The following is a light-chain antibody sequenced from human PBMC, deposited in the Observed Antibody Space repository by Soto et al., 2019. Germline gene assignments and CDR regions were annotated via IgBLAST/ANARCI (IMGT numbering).Light chain of an antibody. CDR2: EVT. Sequence: QSAVTRPASVSGAPGQSITISCAGTRDDIGAYDYVSWYQQHPGNAPKLLVYEVTNRPSGVSDRFSGSKSGNTASLTISGLQAEDEADYYCNSYTNSSAVVFGGGTKVTAL. J-gene: IGLJ2*01. V-gene: IGLV2-14*01. CDR1: RDDIGAYDY. CDR3: NSYTNSSAVV.